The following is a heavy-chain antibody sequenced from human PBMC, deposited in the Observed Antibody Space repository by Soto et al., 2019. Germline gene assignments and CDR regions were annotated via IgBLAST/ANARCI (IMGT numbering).Heavy chain of an antibody. CDR3: AMVDNYVTPTPQDV. CDR2: IRPYSGNT. J-gene: IGHJ6*02. CDR1: GYIFVNYG. V-gene: IGHV1-18*01. D-gene: IGHD3-16*01. Sequence: QVQLVQSGDAVRKPGSSVKVSCKASGYIFVNYGIAWVRQAPGQGLEWMGWIRPYSGNTHYASKVQGRLTMTTDTSTSTAYMDLGRLTSDDTAVYYWAMVDNYVTPTPQDVWGQGTTVTVSS.